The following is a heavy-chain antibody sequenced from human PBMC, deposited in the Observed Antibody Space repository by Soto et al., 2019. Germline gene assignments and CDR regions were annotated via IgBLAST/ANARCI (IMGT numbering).Heavy chain of an antibody. CDR1: VFTFSCYA. CDR2: ISGSGANI. J-gene: IGHJ6*02. Sequence: GGSLRLSCAASVFTFSCYAMTWFRQAPGKGLEWVSGISGSGANIYYADSVKGRFTISRDNSKNTLYLQMNSLRAEDTAVYSCARRTSYGSGSYMYYYYGLDVWGQGPTVTVSS. V-gene: IGHV3-23*01. CDR3: ARRTSYGSGSYMYYYYGLDV. D-gene: IGHD3-10*01.